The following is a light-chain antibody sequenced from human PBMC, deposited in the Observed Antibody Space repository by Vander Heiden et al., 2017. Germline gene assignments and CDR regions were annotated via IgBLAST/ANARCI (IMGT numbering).Light chain of an antibody. V-gene: IGLV1-44*01. J-gene: IGLJ3*02. CDR2: YND. CDR3: AAWDDSLNGLV. Sequence: SVLTQPPSASGTPGQRVTIPCSGSSSNIGDNTVNWYQQFPGTAPKLLIYYNDQRPSGVPDRFSGSKSGTSASLAISGLQSQDEADYYCAAWDDSLNGLVFGGGTKLTVL. CDR1: SSNIGDNT.